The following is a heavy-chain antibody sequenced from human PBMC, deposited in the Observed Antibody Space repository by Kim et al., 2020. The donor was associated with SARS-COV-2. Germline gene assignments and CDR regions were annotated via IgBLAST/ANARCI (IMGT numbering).Heavy chain of an antibody. D-gene: IGHD5-12*01. V-gene: IGHV3-21*01. CDR1: GFTFNDYV. CDR2: ITGGSDNI. CDR3: ARWLDGRGFIFQY. Sequence: GGSLRLSCAASGFTFNDYVLTWVRQAPGKGLEWVSSITGGSDNIFYADSVKGRFTISRDNAKNSVSLELNSLGPEDTAIYYCARWLDGRGFIFQYWGRASWSQSPQ. J-gene: IGHJ1*01.